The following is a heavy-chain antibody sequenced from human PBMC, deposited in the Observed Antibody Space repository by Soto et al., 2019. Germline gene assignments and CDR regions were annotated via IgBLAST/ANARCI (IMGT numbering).Heavy chain of an antibody. V-gene: IGHV1-69*02. CDR3: ASVPGGHDSGGNYMDV. CDR1: GGTLSSYS. Sequence: QVQLVQSGPAVKKPGSSVKVSCQTSGGTLSSYSIRWVRQAPGHGLEWLGRIITFVGKSNVAQQFQGRVTITADRSKDTTYMELRRLTSDDTAVYYFASVPGGHDSGGNYMDVWGTGTTVTGSS. J-gene: IGHJ6*03. D-gene: IGHD5-12*01. CDR2: IITFVGKS.